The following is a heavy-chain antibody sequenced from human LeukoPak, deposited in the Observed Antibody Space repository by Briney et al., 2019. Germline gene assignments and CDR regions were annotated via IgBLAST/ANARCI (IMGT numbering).Heavy chain of an antibody. D-gene: IGHD2-15*01. V-gene: IGHV1-2*02. CDR3: AREPRYCSGGSCLNDAFDI. Sequence: ASVKVSCKASGYTFTGYYMHWVRQAPGQGLEWMGWINPNSGGTNYAQKFQGRVTMTRDTSISTAYMELSRLRSDDTAVYYCAREPRYCSGGSCLNDAFDIWGQGTMVTVSS. CDR2: INPNSGGT. J-gene: IGHJ3*02. CDR1: GYTFTGYY.